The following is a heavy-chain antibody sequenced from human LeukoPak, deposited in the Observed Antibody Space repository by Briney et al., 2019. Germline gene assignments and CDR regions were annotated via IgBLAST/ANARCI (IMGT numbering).Heavy chain of an antibody. CDR2: ISYDGSNK. Sequence: GGSLRLSCAASGFTFSSYDMHWVRQAPGKGLEWVAVISYDGSNKYYADSVKGRFTISRDNSKNTLYLQMNSLRAEDTAVYYCAKSRPAVDFDYWGQGTLVTVSS. J-gene: IGHJ4*02. CDR3: AKSRPAVDFDY. V-gene: IGHV3-30*18. D-gene: IGHD3/OR15-3a*01. CDR1: GFTFSSYD.